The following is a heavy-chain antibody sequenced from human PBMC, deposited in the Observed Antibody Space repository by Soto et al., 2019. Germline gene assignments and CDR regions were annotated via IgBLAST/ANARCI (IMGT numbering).Heavy chain of an antibody. Sequence: GGSLRLSCAASGFTFGNYWMHWVRQPPGKGPEWDSRMTSDGGTTQYADSVKGRFTVSRDNAKNRLYLQMNSLRAEDTAVYYCARAEVDYWGPGTLVTVSS. CDR1: GFTFGNYW. CDR3: ARAEVDY. V-gene: IGHV3-74*03. CDR2: MTSDGGTT. J-gene: IGHJ4*02.